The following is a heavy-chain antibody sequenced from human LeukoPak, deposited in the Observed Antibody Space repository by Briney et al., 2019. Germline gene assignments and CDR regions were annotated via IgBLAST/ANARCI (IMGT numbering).Heavy chain of an antibody. CDR1: GFTFSSYW. V-gene: IGHV3-7*03. CDR2: IKQDGSEK. D-gene: IGHD2-2*02. CDR3: AKSGYQLLYHNFDY. J-gene: IGHJ4*02. Sequence: GGSLRLSCAASGFTFSSYWMSWVRQAPGKGLEWVANIKQDGSEKYYVDSVKGRFTISRDNAKNSLYLQMNSLRAEDTALYYCAKSGYQLLYHNFDYWGQGTLVTVSS.